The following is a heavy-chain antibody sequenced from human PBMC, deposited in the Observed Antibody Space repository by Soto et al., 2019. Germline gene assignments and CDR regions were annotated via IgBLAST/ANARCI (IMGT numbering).Heavy chain of an antibody. CDR3: ARGYGYNYVVDY. J-gene: IGHJ4*02. CDR2: ISSSSGTI. V-gene: IGHV3-48*02. CDR1: GFTFSTYS. D-gene: IGHD5-12*01. Sequence: PGGSLRLSCAASGFTFSTYSMNWVRQAPGKGLEWVSYISSSSGTIHNADSVKGRFTISRDNAKNSLYLQMNNLRDEDTAVYYCARGYGYNYVVDYWGQGTLVTVS.